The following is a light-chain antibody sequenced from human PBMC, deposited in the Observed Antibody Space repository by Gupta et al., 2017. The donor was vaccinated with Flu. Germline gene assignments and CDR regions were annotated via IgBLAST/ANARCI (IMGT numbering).Light chain of an antibody. CDR2: DAS. J-gene: IGKJ2*01. Sequence: EIVLTQSPATLSLSPGDRAILSCRASQSVNIYLAWYQQKPVQPPRLLMFDASKRAAGIPDRFSGSGSGTDFTLTISTLEPEDFAVYYCQQRSGLPMYTFGQGTKLE. CDR3: QQRSGLPMYT. V-gene: IGKV3-11*01. CDR1: QSVNIY.